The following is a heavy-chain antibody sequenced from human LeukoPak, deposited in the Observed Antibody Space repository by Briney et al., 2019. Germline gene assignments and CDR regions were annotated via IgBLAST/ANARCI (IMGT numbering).Heavy chain of an antibody. J-gene: IGHJ3*02. CDR3: ARVGISEAFDI. V-gene: IGHV4-59*01. Sequence: SETLSLTCTVSGGSISSYYWSWIRQPPGKGLEWIGYIYYSGSTNYNPSLKSRVTISVDTSKNQFSLKLSSVTAADTALYYCARVGISEAFDIWGQGTMVTVSS. D-gene: IGHD2-21*01. CDR1: GGSISSYY. CDR2: IYYSGST.